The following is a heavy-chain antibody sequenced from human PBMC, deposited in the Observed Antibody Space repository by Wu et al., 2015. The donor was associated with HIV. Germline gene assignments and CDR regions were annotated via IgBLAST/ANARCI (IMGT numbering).Heavy chain of an antibody. Sequence: QVQMVQSGAEVKKPGASVKVSCKASGYTFTSHGITWVRQAPGQGLEWMGWISGYSANTNYAQKFQGRVTMTTDTSTSTGYVGLRSLRSDDTAVYYCARAGFMIFGVVTTKAYYMDVWGKGTTVTVSS. D-gene: IGHD3-3*01. J-gene: IGHJ6*03. CDR1: GYTFTSHG. CDR3: ARAGFMIFGVVTTKAYYMDV. CDR2: ISGYSANT. V-gene: IGHV1-18*01.